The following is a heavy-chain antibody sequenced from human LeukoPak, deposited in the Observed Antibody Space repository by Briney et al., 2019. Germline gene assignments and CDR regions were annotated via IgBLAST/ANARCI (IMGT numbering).Heavy chain of an antibody. J-gene: IGHJ3*02. D-gene: IGHD4-17*01. V-gene: IGHV3-73*01. Sequence: PGGSLRLSCAASGFTFSGTAMQWVRQASGKGLEWVGRIRSKANSYATAYAASVKGRFTISRDDSKNTAYLQMNSLKTEDTAVYYCTKLLGPTVTTIGVGAFDIWGQGTMVTVSS. CDR2: IRSKANSYAT. CDR3: TKLLGPTVTTIGVGAFDI. CDR1: GFTFSGTA.